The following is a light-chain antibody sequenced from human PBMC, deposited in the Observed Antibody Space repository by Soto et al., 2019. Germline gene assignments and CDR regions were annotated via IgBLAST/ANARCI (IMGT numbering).Light chain of an antibody. CDR2: LGS. CDR3: MQALQTPYT. CDR1: QSLLHSNGYNY. Sequence: DIVMTQSPLSLPVTPGEPASISCRSSQSLLHSNGYNYLDLYLQKPGQSPQLVIYLGSNRASGVPDRFSGSGSGTDFTLKISRVEAEDVGVYYCMQALQTPYTFGQGTKLEIK. V-gene: IGKV2-28*01. J-gene: IGKJ2*01.